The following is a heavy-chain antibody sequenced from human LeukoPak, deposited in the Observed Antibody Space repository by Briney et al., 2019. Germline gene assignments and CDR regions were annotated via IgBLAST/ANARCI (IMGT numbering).Heavy chain of an antibody. V-gene: IGHV3-74*01. J-gene: IGHJ4*02. D-gene: IGHD6-19*01. CDR2: IDRDGSRI. CDR3: ARAAHSSGWYRGYFDY. Sequence: GGSLRLSCAVSGFTFSSYWMHWVRQAPGKGLVWVSRIDRDGSRINYADSVKGRFTISRDNGKNTLFLQMNSLRAEDAAVYYCARAAHSSGWYRGYFDYWGQGTLVTVSS. CDR1: GFTFSSYW.